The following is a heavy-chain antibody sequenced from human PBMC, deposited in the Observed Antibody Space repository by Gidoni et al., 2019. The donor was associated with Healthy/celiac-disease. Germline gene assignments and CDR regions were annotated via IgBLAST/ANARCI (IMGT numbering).Heavy chain of an antibody. J-gene: IGHJ6*02. V-gene: IGHV3-30*18. Sequence: QVQLVESGVVVVQPGRYLRLSCAASGFPFRSYGMHWVRQAPGKGLEWVAVISYDGSNKYYADSVKGRFTISRDNSKNTLYLQMNSLRAEDTAVYYCAKDQLAVAGTYYYYGMDVWGQGTTVTVSS. CDR1: GFPFRSYG. D-gene: IGHD6-19*01. CDR3: AKDQLAVAGTYYYYGMDV. CDR2: ISYDGSNK.